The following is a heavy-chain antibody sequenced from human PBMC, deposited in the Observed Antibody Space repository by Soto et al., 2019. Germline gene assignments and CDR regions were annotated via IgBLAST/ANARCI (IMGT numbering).Heavy chain of an antibody. Sequence: EVQLVESGGGLVQPGGSLPLSCAPSDSTFRTYSMNWGPKAPGKGLEWISYISSSSNTIYYADSVKGRFTISRDNAKNSLYLQMNSLRAEDTAVYYCALRAGPLGGQGTLVTVSS. J-gene: IGHJ4*02. CDR3: ALRAGPL. CDR1: DSTFRTYS. CDR2: ISSSSNTI. V-gene: IGHV3-48*01. D-gene: IGHD6-13*01.